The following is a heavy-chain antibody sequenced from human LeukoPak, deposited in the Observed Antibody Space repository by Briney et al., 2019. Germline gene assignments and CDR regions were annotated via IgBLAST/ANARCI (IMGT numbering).Heavy chain of an antibody. CDR1: GGSFSGYY. CDR3: ARVKRTYDYVWGSYRPRGDFDY. D-gene: IGHD3-16*02. V-gene: IGHV4-34*01. Sequence: SETLSLTCAVYGGSFSGYYWSWVRQPPGKGLEWIGEINHSGSTNYNPSLKSRVTISVDTSKNQFSLKLSSVTAADTAVYYCARVKRTYDYVWGSYRPRGDFDYWGQGTLVTVSS. J-gene: IGHJ4*02. CDR2: INHSGST.